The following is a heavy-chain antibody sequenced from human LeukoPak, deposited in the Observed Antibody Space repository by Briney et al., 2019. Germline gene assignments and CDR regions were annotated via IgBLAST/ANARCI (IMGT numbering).Heavy chain of an antibody. V-gene: IGHV3-30*02. D-gene: IGHD3-3*01. Sequence: GGSLRLSCAASGFTFSAYGMHWVRQAPGKGLEWVAFTWYDGSKKYYADSLKGRFTISRDNSKNTLYLQMNSLRAEDTAVYYCAKDVVRDFWSGYPGRYAFDIWGQGTMVTVSS. CDR1: GFTFSAYG. CDR3: AKDVVRDFWSGYPGRYAFDI. CDR2: TWYDGSKK. J-gene: IGHJ3*02.